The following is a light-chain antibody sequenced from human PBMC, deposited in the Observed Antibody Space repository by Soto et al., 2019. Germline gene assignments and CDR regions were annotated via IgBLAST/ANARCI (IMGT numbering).Light chain of an antibody. V-gene: IGLV2-8*01. Sequence: QSALTQPPSASGSPGQSVTISCTGTSSNIGAYNFVSWYQQHPCKATKLMIYEVSKRPSGVPDRFSGSKSGNTASLTVSGLRAEDEADYYCSSYVVSNNHVGFCGGTKLTVL. CDR1: SSNIGAYNF. CDR3: SSYVVSNNHVG. J-gene: IGLJ2*01. CDR2: EVS.